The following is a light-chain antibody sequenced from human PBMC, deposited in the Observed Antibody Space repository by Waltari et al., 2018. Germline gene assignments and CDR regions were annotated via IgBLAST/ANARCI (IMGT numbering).Light chain of an antibody. J-gene: IGLJ2*01. Sequence: SYVLTQPPSESVPPGEAARITFGGDRIGRKSGHWNQQKPGQAPALVIYSGSDRPAGIPERFSGYNSGNTATLTSTRVEAGDEAEYYCQVWDGATDQVVFGGGTELTVL. CDR2: SGS. V-gene: IGLV3-21*04. CDR1: RIGRKS. CDR3: QVWDGATDQVV.